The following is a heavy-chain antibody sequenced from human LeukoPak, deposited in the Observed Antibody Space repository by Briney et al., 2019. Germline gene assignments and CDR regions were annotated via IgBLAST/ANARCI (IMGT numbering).Heavy chain of an antibody. J-gene: IGHJ4*02. CDR3: ARRGDY. D-gene: IGHD3-16*01. CDR1: GGSISSGSYY. Sequence: SETLSLTCIVSGGSISSGSYYWGWIRQPPGKGLEWIGSIYYTGKTDYNPSLKSPSTISVDKSKSQLLLKLRSVTVADTAIYYCARRGDYWGQGTLVTVSS. CDR2: IYYTGKT. V-gene: IGHV4-39*01.